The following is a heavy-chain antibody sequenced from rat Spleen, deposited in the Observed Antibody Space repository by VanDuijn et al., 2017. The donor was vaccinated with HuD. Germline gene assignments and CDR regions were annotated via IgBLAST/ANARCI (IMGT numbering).Heavy chain of an antibody. CDR1: GFTFSDYY. Sequence: EVQLVESGGGLVQPGRSLKLSCAASGFTFSDYYMAWVRQAPTKGLEWVATISYDGSSTYYRDSVKGRFTISRDNAKSTLYLQMDSLRSEDTATYYCARTFDYWGRGVMVTVSS. V-gene: IGHV5-7*01. CDR2: ISYDGSST. CDR3: ARTFDY. J-gene: IGHJ2*01.